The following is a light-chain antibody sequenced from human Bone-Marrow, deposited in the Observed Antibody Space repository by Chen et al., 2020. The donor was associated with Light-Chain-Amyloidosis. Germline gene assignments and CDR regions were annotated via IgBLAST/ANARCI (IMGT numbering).Light chain of an antibody. Sequence: QSALTQPASVSGSPGQSITISCTGTSSEVGGDNHGSWYQQHPDKAPKLMIYEVTNRPSWVPDRFSGAKSDNTASLTISGLQTEDEADYFCSSYTITNTLVFGSGTRVTVL. CDR1: SSEVGGDNH. J-gene: IGLJ1*01. V-gene: IGLV2-14*01. CDR3: SSYTITNTLV. CDR2: EVT.